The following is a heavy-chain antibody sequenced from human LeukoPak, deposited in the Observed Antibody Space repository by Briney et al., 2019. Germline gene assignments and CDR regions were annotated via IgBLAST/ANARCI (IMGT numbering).Heavy chain of an antibody. J-gene: IGHJ4*02. CDR2: INPSGGST. CDR3: ARGGAQRWLQLAFLGY. V-gene: IGHV1-46*01. D-gene: IGHD5-24*01. CDR1: GHTFTSYY. Sequence: ASVKVSCKASGHTFTSYYMHWVRQAPGQGLEWMGIINPSGGSTSYAQKFQGRVTMTRDTSTSTVYMELSSLRSEDTAVYYCARGGAQRWLQLAFLGYWGQGTLVTVSS.